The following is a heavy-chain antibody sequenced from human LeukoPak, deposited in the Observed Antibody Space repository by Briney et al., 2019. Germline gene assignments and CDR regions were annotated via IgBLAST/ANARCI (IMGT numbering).Heavy chain of an antibody. CDR3: ARAPFIDAMIAVVIDFDY. J-gene: IGHJ4*02. Sequence: ASVKVSCKASGYTFSSYYMFWVRQAPGQGLEWVGIISPSRGSTSYAQRFQGRVTMTTDTSTSTAYMELRSLRSDDTAVYYCARAPFIDAMIAVVIDFDYWGQGTLVTVSS. CDR1: GYTFSSYY. D-gene: IGHD3-22*01. V-gene: IGHV1-46*01. CDR2: ISPSRGST.